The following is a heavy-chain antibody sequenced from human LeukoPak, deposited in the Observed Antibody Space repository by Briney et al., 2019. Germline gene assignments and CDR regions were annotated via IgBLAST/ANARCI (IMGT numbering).Heavy chain of an antibody. CDR1: GGSFNGPY. V-gene: IGHV4-34*01. CDR2: INHWGST. J-gene: IGHJ4*02. Sequence: NPSETLSLTCAVYGGSFNGPYWTWIRQVPGTGLEWIGEINHWGSTNYNPSLKSRVTISIHSSKNQFSLMLNSVTAADTAIYYCARRRGGSYPFYFVSWGQGTLVTVSS. D-gene: IGHD1-26*01. CDR3: ARRRGGSYPFYFVS.